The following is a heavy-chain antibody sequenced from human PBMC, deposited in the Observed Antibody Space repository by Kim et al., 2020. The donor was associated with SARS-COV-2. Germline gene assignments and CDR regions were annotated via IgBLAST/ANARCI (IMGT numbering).Heavy chain of an antibody. Sequence: GGSLRLSCAASGLTFSSYAMSWVPQAPGKGLEWVSAISGSGGSSYYADSVKGRFTISRDNSKNTLFLQMNSLSAVDTAVYYRSQARGLLRPMGMALSDQG. CDR1: GLTFSSYA. V-gene: IGHV3-23*01. D-gene: IGHD5-18*01. CDR3: SQARGLLRPMGMAL. CDR2: ISGSGGSS. J-gene: IGHJ6*02.